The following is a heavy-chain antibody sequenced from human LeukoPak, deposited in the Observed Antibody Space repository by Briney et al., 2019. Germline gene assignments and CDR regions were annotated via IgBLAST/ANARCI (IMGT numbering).Heavy chain of an antibody. Sequence: GGSLRLSCAASGFTFSSYSMNWVRQAPGKGLEWVSYISSSSSTIYYADSVKGRFTISRDNAKNSLYLQMSSLRAEDTAVYYCARTHYSSSSPSFDPWGQGTLVTVSS. D-gene: IGHD6-13*01. V-gene: IGHV3-48*04. J-gene: IGHJ5*02. CDR1: GFTFSSYS. CDR2: ISSSSSTI. CDR3: ARTHYSSSSPSFDP.